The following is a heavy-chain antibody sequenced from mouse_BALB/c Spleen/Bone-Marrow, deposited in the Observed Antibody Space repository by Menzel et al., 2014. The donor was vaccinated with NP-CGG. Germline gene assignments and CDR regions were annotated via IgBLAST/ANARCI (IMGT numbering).Heavy chain of an antibody. CDR2: INPRIGYT. Sequence: VQLQQSAAELARPGASVKLSCKASGYIFTSYTIQWIKQRPGQGLEWIGYINPRIGYTDYNQKFKDKTTLTADKSSTPTYMQLNSLTSEDSAVYYCAREGTYYAYFDYWGQGTTLTVSS. CDR3: AREGTYYAYFDY. CDR1: GYIFTSYT. V-gene: IGHV1-4*02. D-gene: IGHD1-1*01. J-gene: IGHJ2*01.